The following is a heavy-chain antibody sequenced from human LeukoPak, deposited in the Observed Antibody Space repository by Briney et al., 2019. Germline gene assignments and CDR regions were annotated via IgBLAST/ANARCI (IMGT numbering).Heavy chain of an antibody. CDR1: GFTFSSYA. D-gene: IGHD4-17*01. J-gene: IGHJ4*02. CDR2: ISDSGGST. V-gene: IGHV3-23*01. Sequence: GGSLRLSCAASGFTFSSYAMRWVGQAPGKGLEWVSAISDSGGSTYYADSVKGRFTISRDNPKNTLYLQMNSLRAEDTAVYYCAKDLTTLTTFFDYWGQGTLVTVSS. CDR3: AKDLTTLTTFFDY.